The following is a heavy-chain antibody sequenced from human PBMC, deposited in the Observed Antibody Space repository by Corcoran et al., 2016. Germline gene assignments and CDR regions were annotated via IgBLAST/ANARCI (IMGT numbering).Heavy chain of an antibody. Sequence: QVQLQQSGPGLVKPSQTLALTCAISGDSVSRASAAWNWIKQSPSRGVEWLGRTYYKSKWYNDYAVSVKSRVTINPDTSKNQFSLHMNSVNPEDTAVYYCAREPDWNYALRAFDIWGQGTMVTVSS. CDR2: TYYKSKWYN. V-gene: IGHV6-1*01. D-gene: IGHD1-7*01. CDR3: AREPDWNYALRAFDI. CDR1: GDSVSRASAA. J-gene: IGHJ3*02.